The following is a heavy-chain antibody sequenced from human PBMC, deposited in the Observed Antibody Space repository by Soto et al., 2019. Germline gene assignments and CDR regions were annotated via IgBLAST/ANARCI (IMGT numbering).Heavy chain of an antibody. Sequence: ASVKVSCKASGYTFTSYGISWVRQAPGQGLEWMGWISAYNGNTNYAQKLQGRVTMTTDTSTSTAYMELRSLRSDDTAVYYCARVGYAVTTGGAFDIWGQGTMVTVSS. CDR3: ARVGYAVTTGGAFDI. J-gene: IGHJ3*02. V-gene: IGHV1-18*01. CDR1: GYTFTSYG. CDR2: ISAYNGNT. D-gene: IGHD4-17*01.